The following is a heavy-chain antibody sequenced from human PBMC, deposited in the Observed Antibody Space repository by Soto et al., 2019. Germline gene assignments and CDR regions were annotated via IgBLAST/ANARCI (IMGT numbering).Heavy chain of an antibody. CDR2: IYYSGST. CDR1: GRSINTLNLS. CDR3: ARLAAAGQNYYYYGMDV. V-gene: IGHV4-39*01. J-gene: IGHJ6*02. D-gene: IGHD6-13*01. Sequence: PSHTLSLTCTLSGRSINTLNLSRAWFRQPPGKGLEWIGSIYYSGSTYYNPSLKSRVTISVDTSKNQFSLKLSSVTAADTAVYYCARLAAAGQNYYYYGMDVWGQGTTVTVSS.